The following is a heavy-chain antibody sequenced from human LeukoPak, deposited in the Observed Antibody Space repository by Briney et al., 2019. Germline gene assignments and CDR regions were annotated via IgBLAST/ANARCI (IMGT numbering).Heavy chain of an antibody. J-gene: IGHJ4*02. CDR1: GFTFSNYA. Sequence: GGSLRLSCETSGFTFSNYAMSWVRQAPGRGLEWVSGISYGDGGTYYADSVKGRFTISRDNSKNSLYLQMNSLRAEDTAVYYCARVRFLEWLLFDYWGQGTLVTVSS. D-gene: IGHD3-3*01. V-gene: IGHV3-23*01. CDR2: ISYGDGGT. CDR3: ARVRFLEWLLFDY.